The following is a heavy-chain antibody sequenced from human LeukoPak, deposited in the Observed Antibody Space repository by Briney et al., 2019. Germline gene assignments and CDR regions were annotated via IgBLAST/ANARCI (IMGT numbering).Heavy chain of an antibody. V-gene: IGHV1-8*03. CDR2: MNPNSGNT. D-gene: IGHD1-20*01. Sequence: WAPVKVSCKASGYTFTSYDINWVRQATGQGLEWMGWMNPNSGNTGYAQKFQGRVTITRNTSISTAYMELSSLRSEDTAVYYCARGRERYNWNDVEAFDIWGQGTMVTVSS. CDR3: ARGRERYNWNDVEAFDI. CDR1: GYTFTSYD. J-gene: IGHJ3*02.